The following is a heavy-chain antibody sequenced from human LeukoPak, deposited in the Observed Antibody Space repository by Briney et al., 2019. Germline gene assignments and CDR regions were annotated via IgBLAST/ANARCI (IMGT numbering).Heavy chain of an antibody. Sequence: GGSLRLSCAASGFTFSSYAMSWVRQAPGKGLEWVSAISGSGGSTYYANSVKGRFTISRDNSKNTLYLQMNSLRAEDTAVYYCARQSPGFMIAGYFDYWAQGTLVTVSS. D-gene: IGHD3-16*01. V-gene: IGHV3-23*01. J-gene: IGHJ4*02. CDR3: ARQSPGFMIAGYFDY. CDR2: ISGSGGST. CDR1: GFTFSSYA.